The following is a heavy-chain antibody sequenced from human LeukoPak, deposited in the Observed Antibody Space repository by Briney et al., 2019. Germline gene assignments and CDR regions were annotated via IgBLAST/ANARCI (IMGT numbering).Heavy chain of an antibody. V-gene: IGHV3-66*01. CDR2: IYSGGGT. CDR3: MAVAATGC. CDR1: GFTGSSNS. D-gene: IGHD6-19*01. J-gene: IGHJ4*02. Sequence: PGGPLRLTCAASGFTGSSNSITWVRQAPGKGLEWVSIIYSGGGTYYADSVKGRFTISRDHSQKTVYLQMNSLRVEDTALYYCMAVAATGCWGQGTLVTVSS.